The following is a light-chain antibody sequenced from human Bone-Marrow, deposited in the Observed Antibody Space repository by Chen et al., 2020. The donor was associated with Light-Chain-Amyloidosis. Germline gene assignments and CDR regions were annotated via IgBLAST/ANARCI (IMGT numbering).Light chain of an antibody. CDR1: NIGTTS. Sequence: SYVLTQPSSVSVAPGQTATIACGGNNIGTTSVHWYQQTPGQAPLLVGYDDSDRPSGIPERLSGSNSGNPATLTISRGEAWDEADYYCQVWDRSSDRPVFGGGTKLTVL. CDR2: DDS. V-gene: IGLV3-21*02. J-gene: IGLJ3*02. CDR3: QVWDRSSDRPV.